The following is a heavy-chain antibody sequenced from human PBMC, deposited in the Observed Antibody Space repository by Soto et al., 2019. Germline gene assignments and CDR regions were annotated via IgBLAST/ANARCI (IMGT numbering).Heavy chain of an antibody. J-gene: IGHJ6*02. CDR1: GGTFSSYA. D-gene: IGHD3-16*01. CDR2: IIPIFGTA. CDR3: ARGGRAVFGYYYGMDV. Sequence: SVKVSCKASGGTFSSYAISWVRQAPGQGLEWMGGIIPIFGTANYAQKFQGRVTITADESTSTAYMELSSLRSEDTAVYYCARGGRAVFGYYYGMDVWGQGTTVTVSS. V-gene: IGHV1-69*13.